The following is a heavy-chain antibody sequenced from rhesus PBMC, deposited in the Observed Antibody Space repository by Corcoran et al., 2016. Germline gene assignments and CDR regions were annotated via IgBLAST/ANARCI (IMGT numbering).Heavy chain of an antibody. Sequence: QVQLQESGPGVVKPSETLSLTCAVSGGSISDSYRWSWIRQPPGKGLEWIGYIYGSSTNTNYNPSIKSRVTISKDTSKNQFSLKLSSVTAADTAVYYCARDIWAPVVFTARGVGLYFDYWGQGDLVTVSS. J-gene: IGHJ4*01. V-gene: IGHV4S10*01. D-gene: IGHD2-27*01. CDR2: IYGSSTNT. CDR1: GGSISDSYR. CDR3: ARDIWAPVVFTARGVGLYFDY.